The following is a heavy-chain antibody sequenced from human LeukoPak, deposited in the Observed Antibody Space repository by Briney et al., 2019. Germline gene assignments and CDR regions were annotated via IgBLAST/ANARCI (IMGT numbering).Heavy chain of an antibody. J-gene: IGHJ3*02. CDR3: ARDRGEFLLGGRDAFDI. D-gene: IGHD3-10*01. V-gene: IGHV4-31*03. CDR2: IYYSGST. Sequence: PSETLSLTCTVSGGSISSGGYYWSWIRQHPGKGLEWIGYIYYSGSTYYNPSLKSRVTISVDTSKNQFSLKLSSLTAADTAVYYCARDRGEFLLGGRDAFDIWGQGTMVTVSS. CDR1: GGSISSGGYY.